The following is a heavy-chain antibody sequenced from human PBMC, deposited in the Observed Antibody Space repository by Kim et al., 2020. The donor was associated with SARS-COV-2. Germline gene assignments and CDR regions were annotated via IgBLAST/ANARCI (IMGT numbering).Heavy chain of an antibody. CDR3: AKDLSEAGGYYYYGMDV. Sequence: VKGRFTISRDNSKNTLYLQMNSLRAEDTAVYYCAKDLSEAGGYYYYGMDVWGQGTTVTVSS. D-gene: IGHD3-16*01. J-gene: IGHJ6*02. V-gene: IGHV3-33*06.